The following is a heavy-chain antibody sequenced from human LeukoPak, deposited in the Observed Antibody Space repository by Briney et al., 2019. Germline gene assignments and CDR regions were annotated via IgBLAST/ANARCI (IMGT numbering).Heavy chain of an antibody. CDR2: IKSKTDGGTT. D-gene: IGHD3-9*01. Sequence: GGSLRLSCAAFGFTFSNAWMKWVRQAPGKGLEWVGRIKSKTDGGTTDYAAPVKGRFTISRDDSKNTLYLQMNSLKTEDTAVYYCTNTPHGLTGVDYWGQGTLVTVSS. V-gene: IGHV3-15*07. CDR3: TNTPHGLTGVDY. CDR1: GFTFSNAW. J-gene: IGHJ4*02.